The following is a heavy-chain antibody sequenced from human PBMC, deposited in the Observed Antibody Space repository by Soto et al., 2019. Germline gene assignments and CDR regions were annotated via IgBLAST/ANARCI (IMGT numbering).Heavy chain of an antibody. V-gene: IGHV4-4*07. CDR2: IYTSGTT. J-gene: IGHJ4*02. D-gene: IGHD1-26*01. CDR1: GGSMSSSY. Sequence: QVQLQESGPGLVKPSETLSLTCTVSGGSMSSSYWSWIRQPAGKRLEWIGRIYTSGTTNYNPSLKSRVTMSVDTSKHQFSLKLSSVTAADTAIYYCAGGFLVGASPKFDYWGQGTLVTVSS. CDR3: AGGFLVGASPKFDY.